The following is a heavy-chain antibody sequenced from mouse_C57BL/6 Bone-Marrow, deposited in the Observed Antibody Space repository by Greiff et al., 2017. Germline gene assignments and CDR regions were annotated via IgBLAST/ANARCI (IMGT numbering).Heavy chain of an antibody. CDR2: IRLKSDNYAT. V-gene: IGHV6-3*01. Sequence: EVNVVESGGGLVQPGGSMKLSCVASGFTFSNYWMNWVRQSPEKGLEWVAQIRLKSDNYATHYAESVKGRFTISRDDSKSSVYLQMNNLRAEDTGIYYCTGHPITTVVAPYWGQGTTLTVSS. D-gene: IGHD1-1*01. J-gene: IGHJ2*01. CDR1: GFTFSNYW. CDR3: TGHPITTVVAPY.